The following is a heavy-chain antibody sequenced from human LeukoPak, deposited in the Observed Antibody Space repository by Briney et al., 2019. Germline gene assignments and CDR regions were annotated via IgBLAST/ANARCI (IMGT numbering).Heavy chain of an antibody. CDR3: ARVVRLAGTLGMYYYYYMDV. D-gene: IGHD6-19*01. Sequence: ASVKVSCKASGYTFTSYGISWVRQAPGQGLEWMGIINPSGGSTSYAQKFQGRVTMTRDMSTSTVYMELSSLRSEDTAVYYCARVVRLAGTLGMYYYYYMDVWGKGTTVTVSS. CDR2: INPSGGST. CDR1: GYTFTSYG. V-gene: IGHV1-46*01. J-gene: IGHJ6*03.